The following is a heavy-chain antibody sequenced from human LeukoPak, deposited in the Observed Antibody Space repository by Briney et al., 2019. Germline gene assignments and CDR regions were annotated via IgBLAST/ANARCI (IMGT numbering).Heavy chain of an antibody. J-gene: IGHJ4*02. Sequence: PGGSLRLSCAASGFTFSNYWMSWVRQAPGKGLEWVANIKQDRSEKYYVDSVKGRFTISRDNAKNSLYLQVNSLRAEDTAVYYCACPATHGDYYFDYWGQGTLVTVSS. CDR1: GFTFSNYW. V-gene: IGHV3-7*01. CDR2: IKQDRSEK. CDR3: ACPATHGDYYFDY. D-gene: IGHD4-17*01.